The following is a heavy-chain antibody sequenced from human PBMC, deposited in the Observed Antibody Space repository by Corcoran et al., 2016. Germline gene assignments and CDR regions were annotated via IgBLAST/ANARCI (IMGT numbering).Heavy chain of an antibody. Sequence: QVQLQQSGPGLVKPSQTLSLAFAISGDSVSSNSATWNWIRQSPSRGLEWLGRTYYRSKWYNDYAVSVKSRMTINPDTSKNQFSLQLNSVTPETTAVYYCVRVGETRRYGIDVWGQGTTVTVSS. CDR2: TYYRSKWYN. J-gene: IGHJ6*02. CDR3: VRVGETRRYGIDV. CDR1: GDSVSSNSAT. V-gene: IGHV6-1*01. D-gene: IGHD6-6*01.